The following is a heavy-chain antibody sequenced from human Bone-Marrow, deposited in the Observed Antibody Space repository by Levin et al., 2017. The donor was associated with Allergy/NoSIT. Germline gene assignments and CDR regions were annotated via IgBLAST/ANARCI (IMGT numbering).Heavy chain of an antibody. Sequence: GESLKISCAASGFTFSSYGMHWVRQAPGKGLEWVAVIWYDGSNKYYADSVKGRFTISRDNSKNTLYLQMNSLRAEDTAVYYCARGSPRGLGYYYYGMDVWGQGTTVTVSS. D-gene: IGHD3-16*01. V-gene: IGHV3-33*01. CDR2: IWYDGSNK. CDR1: GFTFSSYG. J-gene: IGHJ6*02. CDR3: ARGSPRGLGYYYYGMDV.